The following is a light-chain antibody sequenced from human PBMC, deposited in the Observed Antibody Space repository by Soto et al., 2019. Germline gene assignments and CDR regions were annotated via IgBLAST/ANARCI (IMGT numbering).Light chain of an antibody. Sequence: EIVLTQSPGTLSLSAGESATLSCRASQRLASSHIAWYRQKPGQAPWLLIYGASNMATGIPDRLSGSGSGRDFNLTISRLSAEDSAVYYCQLYGSSPPYTFGQGTKLKIK. CDR3: QLYGSSPPYT. J-gene: IGKJ2*01. CDR2: GAS. V-gene: IGKV3-20*01. CDR1: QRLASSH.